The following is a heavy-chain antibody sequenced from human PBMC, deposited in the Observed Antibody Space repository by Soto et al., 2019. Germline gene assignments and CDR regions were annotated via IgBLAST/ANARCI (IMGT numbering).Heavy chain of an antibody. CDR1: GFTFSGSA. CDR2: IRSKPNNYAT. V-gene: IGHV3-73*01. J-gene: IGHJ6*03. CDR3: SRQASDFWSGKPQYYMDV. D-gene: IGHD3-3*01. Sequence: EVQLVESGGGLVQPGGSLKLSCAASGFTFSGSAMHWVRQASGKGLEWVGRIRSKPNNYATAYGASVKGRFTISRDDSKNPAYLQMTSLNTEDTAVYYCSRQASDFWSGKPQYYMDVWGKGTPVNVS.